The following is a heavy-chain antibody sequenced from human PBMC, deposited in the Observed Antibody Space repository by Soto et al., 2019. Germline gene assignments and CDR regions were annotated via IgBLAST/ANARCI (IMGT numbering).Heavy chain of an antibody. CDR1: GGSMSRYY. CDR3: ARDLTISSTDGPLDP. V-gene: IGHV4-59*01. Sequence: SETLSLTCTVSGGSMSRYYWTWIRQPPGKGLEWIGNIHYTGSTNYNPSLKSRVTILLGTSTSQFSLKVSSVPAADTAVYYCARDLTISSTDGPLDPWGQGTLVTVSS. D-gene: IGHD1-1*01. J-gene: IGHJ5*01. CDR2: IHYTGST.